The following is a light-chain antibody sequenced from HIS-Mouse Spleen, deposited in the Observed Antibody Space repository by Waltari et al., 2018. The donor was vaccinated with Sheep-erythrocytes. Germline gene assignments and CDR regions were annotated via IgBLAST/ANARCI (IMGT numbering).Light chain of an antibody. CDR2: DVS. V-gene: IGLV2-11*01. CDR1: SSDVGGDNY. Sequence: QSALTQPPSVSGSPGQSVTISCTGTSSDVGGDNYFSWYQQYPGKAPKLMIYDVSKRPSGVPDRFSGSKSGNTASLTISGLQAEDEADYYCCSYAGSYNHVFATGTKVTVL. CDR3: CSYAGSYNHV. J-gene: IGLJ1*01.